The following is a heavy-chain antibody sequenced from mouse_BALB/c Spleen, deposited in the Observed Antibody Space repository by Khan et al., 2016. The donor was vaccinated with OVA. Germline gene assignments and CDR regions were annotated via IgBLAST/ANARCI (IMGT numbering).Heavy chain of an antibody. Sequence: QIQLVQSGPELKKPGETVKISCKASGYSFRNFGMNWVKEAPGKGLEWMGWINTYTGEPTYADDFKGRFAFSLETSASTAYLQLSNLTNEDTATYFCARPPCVSYTLAYWGQGTSVTVSS. CDR1: GYSFRNFG. J-gene: IGHJ4*01. CDR2: INTYTGEP. CDR3: ARPPCVSYTLAY. V-gene: IGHV9-3-1*01.